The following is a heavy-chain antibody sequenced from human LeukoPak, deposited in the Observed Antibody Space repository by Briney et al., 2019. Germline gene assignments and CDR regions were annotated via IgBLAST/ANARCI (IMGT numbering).Heavy chain of an antibody. J-gene: IGHJ6*03. CDR1: GFTFSGYS. Sequence: GGSLRLSCAPSGFTFSGYSMRWVRQAPGKGLEWVSSISRSGSTKYYADSVKGPVTISRDNSKNTLYLQMNSLRAEDTAVYYCANERRDGYQYYYCYYYMDVWGKGTTVTISS. CDR3: ANERRDGYQYYYCYYYMDV. CDR2: ISRSGSTK. D-gene: IGHD5-24*01. V-gene: IGHV3-48*01.